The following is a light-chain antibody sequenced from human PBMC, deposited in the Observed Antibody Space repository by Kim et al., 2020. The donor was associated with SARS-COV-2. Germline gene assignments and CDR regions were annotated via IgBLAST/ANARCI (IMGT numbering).Light chain of an antibody. Sequence: SSELTQDPAVSVALGQTVRITCQGDSLRSYYASWYQQKPGQAPVLVIYGKNNRPSGIPYRFSGSSSGNTASLTITGAQAEDEADYYCNSRDSSGNVVFCG. CDR3: NSRDSSGNVV. CDR2: GKN. V-gene: IGLV3-19*01. CDR1: SLRSYY. J-gene: IGLJ2*01.